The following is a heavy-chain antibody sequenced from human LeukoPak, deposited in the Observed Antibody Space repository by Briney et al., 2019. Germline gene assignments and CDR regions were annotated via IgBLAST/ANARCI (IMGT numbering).Heavy chain of an antibody. CDR2: IYYSGST. CDR1: GGSISSYY. J-gene: IGHJ5*01. V-gene: IGHV4-59*08. Sequence: SETLSLTCTVSGGSISSYYWSWIRQPPGKGLEWIGYIYYSGSTNFSPSLKNRVTISVDTSKNQFSLQLSSVTAADTAVYYCARYARAPDSWGQGTLVTVSS. CDR3: ARYARAPDS. D-gene: IGHD2-2*01.